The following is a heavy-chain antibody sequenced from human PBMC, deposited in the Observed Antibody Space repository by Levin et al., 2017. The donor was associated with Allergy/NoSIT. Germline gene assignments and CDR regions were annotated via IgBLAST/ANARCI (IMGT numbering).Heavy chain of an antibody. Sequence: PSQTLSLTCTVSGGSISTYYWSWIRQPPGKGLEWIGNIYYSGSTNYNPSLKSRVTISVDTSKNHFSLKLSSVTAAEPAVCFCARDDYGDYWFDPWGQGTLVTVSS. D-gene: IGHD4-17*01. CDR1: GGSISTYY. CDR3: ARDDYGDYWFDP. CDR2: IYYSGST. J-gene: IGHJ5*02. V-gene: IGHV4-59*01.